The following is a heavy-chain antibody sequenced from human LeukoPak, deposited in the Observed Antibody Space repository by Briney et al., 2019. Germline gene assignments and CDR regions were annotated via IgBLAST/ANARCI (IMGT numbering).Heavy chain of an antibody. D-gene: IGHD1-7*01. J-gene: IGHJ4*02. Sequence: ASVKVSCKASGYTFIGYYMHWVRRAPGQGLEWMGWINPNSGGTNYAQKFQGRVTMTRDTSISTAYMELSRLRSDDTAVYYCARDLTGTILGYWGQGTLVTVSS. CDR3: ARDLTGTILGY. CDR2: INPNSGGT. V-gene: IGHV1-2*02. CDR1: GYTFIGYY.